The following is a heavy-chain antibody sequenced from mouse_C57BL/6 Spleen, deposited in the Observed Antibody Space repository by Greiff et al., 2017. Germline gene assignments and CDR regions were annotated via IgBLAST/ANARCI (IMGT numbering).Heavy chain of an antibody. D-gene: IGHD1-1*01. V-gene: IGHV1-59*01. CDR3: VVVATPLDY. CDR1: GYTFTSYW. Sequence: VQLQQSGAELVRPGTSVKLSCKASGYTFTSYWMHWVKQRPGQGLEWIGVIDPSASYTNYNQKFKGKATLTVDTSSSIAYMQISSLTSEDSAVYYCVVVATPLDYWGQGTTLTVSS. CDR2: IDPSASYT. J-gene: IGHJ2*01.